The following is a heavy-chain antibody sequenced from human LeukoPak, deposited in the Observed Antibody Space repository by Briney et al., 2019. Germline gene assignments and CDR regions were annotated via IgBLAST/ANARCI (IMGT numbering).Heavy chain of an antibody. Sequence: PGRSLRLSCAASGFTFSSYGMHWVRQAPGKGLEWVTVISYDGSNKYYADSVRARFTISRDNSKNTLYLQMNSLRAEDTAVYYCAKSASSWYFDYWGQGTLVTVSS. CDR3: AKSASSWYFDY. CDR2: ISYDGSNK. D-gene: IGHD6-13*01. J-gene: IGHJ4*02. V-gene: IGHV3-30*18. CDR1: GFTFSSYG.